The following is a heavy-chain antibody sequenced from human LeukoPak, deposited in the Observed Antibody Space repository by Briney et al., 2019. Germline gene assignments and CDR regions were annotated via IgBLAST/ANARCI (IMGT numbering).Heavy chain of an antibody. D-gene: IGHD2-2*01. J-gene: IGHJ6*02. V-gene: IGHV3-23*01. CDR1: GFTFSSYS. CDR3: AKQGHCSSTSCYVDGMDV. CDR2: ISGSGGST. Sequence: GGSLRLSCAASGFTFSSYSMNWVRQAPGKGLEWVSAISGSGGSTYYADSVKGRFTISRDNSKNTLYLQMNSLRAEDTAVYYCAKQGHCSSTSCYVDGMDVWGQGTTVTVSS.